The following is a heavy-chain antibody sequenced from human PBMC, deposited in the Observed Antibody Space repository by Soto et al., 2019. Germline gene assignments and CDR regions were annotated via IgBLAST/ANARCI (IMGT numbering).Heavy chain of an antibody. V-gene: IGHV3-21*01. J-gene: IGHJ4*02. CDR1: GFTFSSYS. CDR2: ISSSSSYI. D-gene: IGHD6-19*01. CDR3: ARDKMAVAAPSFDY. Sequence: EVQLVESGGGLVKPGGSLRLSCAASGFTFSSYSMNWVRQAPGKGLEWVSSISSSSSYIYYADSVKGRFTISRDNAKNSLYLQMNSLRAEDTAVYYCARDKMAVAAPSFDYWGQGTLVTVSS.